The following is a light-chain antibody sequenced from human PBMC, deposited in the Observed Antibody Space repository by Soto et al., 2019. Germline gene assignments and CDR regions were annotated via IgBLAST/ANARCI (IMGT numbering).Light chain of an antibody. CDR2: GAS. Sequence: DIVMTQSPATLSVSPGEGVTLSCRASQSVSSNLAWYQQRPGQAPRLLIYGASTRATGIPARFSGSGSGTEFTLTISSLQSEDFAVYYCQQYNNWPQTFGQGTKVDIK. CDR1: QSVSSN. V-gene: IGKV3-15*01. J-gene: IGKJ1*01. CDR3: QQYNNWPQT.